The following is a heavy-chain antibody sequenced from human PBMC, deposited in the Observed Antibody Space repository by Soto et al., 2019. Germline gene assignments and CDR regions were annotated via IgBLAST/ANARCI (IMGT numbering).Heavy chain of an antibody. CDR3: ARLIGSYYSGWFDP. J-gene: IGHJ5*02. CDR2: ISAYNGNT. V-gene: IGHV1-18*01. CDR1: GYTFTSYG. Sequence: QVQLVQSGAEVKKPGASVKVSCKASGYTFTSYGISWVRQAPGQGLEWMGWISAYNGNTNYAQKLQGRVTMTTDPSPSTAYMELRSPRSDDTAVDYCARLIGSYYSGWFDPWGQGTLVTVSS. D-gene: IGHD1-26*01.